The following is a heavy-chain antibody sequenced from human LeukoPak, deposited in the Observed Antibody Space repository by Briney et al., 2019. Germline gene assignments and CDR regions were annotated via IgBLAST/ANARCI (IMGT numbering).Heavy chain of an antibody. CDR2: ISWNSGSI. CDR1: GFTFDDYA. Sequence: GRSLRLSCAASGFTFDDYAMHWVRQAPGKGLEWVSDISWNSGSIGYADSVKGRFTISRDNAKNSLYLQMNSLRAEDMALYYCAKDKGYDFWSGVFDYWGQGTLVTVSS. V-gene: IGHV3-9*03. J-gene: IGHJ4*02. D-gene: IGHD3-3*01. CDR3: AKDKGYDFWSGVFDY.